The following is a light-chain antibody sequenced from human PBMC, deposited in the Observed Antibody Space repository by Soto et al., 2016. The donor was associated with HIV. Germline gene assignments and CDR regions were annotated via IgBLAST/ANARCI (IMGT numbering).Light chain of an antibody. CDR3: QQYSSLYS. CDR2: KAS. Sequence: IQMTQSPSALSASVGDRVTITCRASQSITNWLAWYQQKPGKTPKLLIYKASSLQNGVPSRFSGGGSGAEFTLTISSLQPDDFATYYCQQYSSLYSFGQGTKLEIK. CDR1: QSITNW. J-gene: IGKJ2*01. V-gene: IGKV1-5*03.